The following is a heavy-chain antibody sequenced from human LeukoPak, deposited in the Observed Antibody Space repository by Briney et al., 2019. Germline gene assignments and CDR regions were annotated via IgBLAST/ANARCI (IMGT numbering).Heavy chain of an antibody. J-gene: IGHJ4*02. CDR1: GGSISSSSYY. CDR2: TYYSGST. CDR3: ARLFGPITFDY. D-gene: IGHD3-3*01. V-gene: IGHV4-39*01. Sequence: SETLSLTCTVSGGSISSSSYYWGWIRQPPGKGLEWIGSTYYSGSTYYNPSLKSRVTISVDTSKNQFSLKLRSVTAADTAVYYCARLFGPITFDYWGQGTLATVSS.